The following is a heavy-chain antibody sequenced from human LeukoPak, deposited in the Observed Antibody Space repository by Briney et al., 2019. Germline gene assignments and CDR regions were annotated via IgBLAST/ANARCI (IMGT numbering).Heavy chain of an antibody. Sequence: PSETLSLTCAVYGGSFSGYYWSWIRQPPGKGLEWIGEINHSGSTNYNPSLKSRVTISVDTSKNQFSLKLSSVTAADTAVYYRARPMVRGVTNYYGMDVWGKGTTVTVSS. D-gene: IGHD3-10*01. CDR1: GGSFSGYY. CDR3: ARPMVRGVTNYYGMDV. J-gene: IGHJ6*04. V-gene: IGHV4-34*01. CDR2: INHSGST.